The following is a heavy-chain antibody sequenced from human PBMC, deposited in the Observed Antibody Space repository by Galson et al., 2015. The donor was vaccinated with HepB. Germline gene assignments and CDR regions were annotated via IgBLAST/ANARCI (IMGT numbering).Heavy chain of an antibody. J-gene: IGHJ4*02. D-gene: IGHD6-19*01. V-gene: IGHV3-33*01. CDR3: ASEGSGEQWLGQIDY. CDR2: IWYDGSNK. CDR1: GFTFSSYG. Sequence: SLRLSCAASGFTFSSYGMHWVRQAPGKGLEWVAVIWYDGSNKYYADSVKGRFTISRDNSKNTLYLQMNSLRAEDTAVYYCASEGSGEQWLGQIDYWGQGTLVTVSS.